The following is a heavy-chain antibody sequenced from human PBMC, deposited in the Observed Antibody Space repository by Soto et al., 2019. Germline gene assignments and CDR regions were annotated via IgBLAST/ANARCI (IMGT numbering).Heavy chain of an antibody. D-gene: IGHD3-16*01. J-gene: IGHJ4*02. V-gene: IGHV4-30-2*01. CDR3: ASDRSLGSNWYYYLES. CDR2: IYHSGSI. CDR1: GGSISSGGYS. Sequence: SSETLSLTCAVSGGSISSGGYSWNWIRQPPGKGLEWIGYIYHSGSIYYNPSLKSRVTISVDRSKNQFSLKLNSVTAEDTAVYYCASDRSLGSNWYYYLESWGPGTLVTVSS.